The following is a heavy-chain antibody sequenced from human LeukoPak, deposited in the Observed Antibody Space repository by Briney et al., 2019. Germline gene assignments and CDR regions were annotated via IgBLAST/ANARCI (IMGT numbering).Heavy chain of an antibody. CDR2: ISYGGSDK. V-gene: IGHV3-30*18. Sequence: PGGSLRLSCAASGFTFSNYGMHWVRQAPGKGLEWVALISYGGSDKYYADSVKGRFTISRDNSKNTLYLQMNSLRAEDTAVYYCAKRAYTNWFDPWGQGTLVTVSS. CDR3: AKRAYTNWFDP. J-gene: IGHJ5*02. D-gene: IGHD1-14*01. CDR1: GFTFSNYG.